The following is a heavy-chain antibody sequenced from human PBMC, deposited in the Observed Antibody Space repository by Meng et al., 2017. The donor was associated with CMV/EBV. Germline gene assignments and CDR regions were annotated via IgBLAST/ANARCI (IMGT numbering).Heavy chain of an antibody. Sequence: GESLKISCAASEFTFSSYSMNWVRQAPGKGLEWVSSISSSSSYIYYADSVKGRFTISRDNAKNSLYLQMNSLRAEDTAVYYCARDDPRTSGRVCAFDIWGQGALVTVSS. CDR1: EFTFSSYS. D-gene: IGHD6-25*01. CDR2: ISSSSSYI. V-gene: IGHV3-21*01. CDR3: ARDDPRTSGRVCAFDI. J-gene: IGHJ3*02.